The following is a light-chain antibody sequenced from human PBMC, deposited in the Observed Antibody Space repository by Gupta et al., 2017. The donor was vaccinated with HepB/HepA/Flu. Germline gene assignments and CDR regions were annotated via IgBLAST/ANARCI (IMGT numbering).Light chain of an antibody. V-gene: IGLV3-19*01. J-gene: IGLJ2*01. CDR2: GKN. CDR3: NSRDTNGNNVVV. CDR1: SLRNYY. Sequence: SSELTQDPAVSVALGQTVRITCQGDSLRNYYVSWYQQKPGQAPILVIYGKNNRPSGSPDRFSGSSSGNTASVTITGAQAEDEADYYCNSRDTNGNNVVVFGGGTKLTVL.